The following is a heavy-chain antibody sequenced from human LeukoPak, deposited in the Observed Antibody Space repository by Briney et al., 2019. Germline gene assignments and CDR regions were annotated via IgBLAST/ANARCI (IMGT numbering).Heavy chain of an antibody. D-gene: IGHD6-19*01. CDR2: ISSSSSYI. CDR1: GFTFSSYS. V-gene: IGHV3-21*04. CDR3: AKDLAYRSGWFLGAFDV. J-gene: IGHJ3*01. Sequence: GGSLRLSCAASGFTFSSYSMNWVRQAPGKGLEWVSSISSSSSYIYYADSVKGRFSISRDNSQNTVYLQMNRLRAEDTAAYYCAKDLAYRSGWFLGAFDVWGQGTMVTVSS.